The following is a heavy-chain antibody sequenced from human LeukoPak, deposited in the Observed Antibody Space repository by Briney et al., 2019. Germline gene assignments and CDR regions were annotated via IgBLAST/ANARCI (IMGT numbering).Heavy chain of an antibody. D-gene: IGHD2-15*01. CDR1: GYTLTELS. Sequence: ASVTVSCKVSGYTLTELSMHWVRQAPGKGLEWMGGFDPEDGETIYAQKFQGRVTVTEDTSTDTAYMELTSLRSEDTAVYYCATAIVGVVGSTAAFDIWGQGTMVTVSS. V-gene: IGHV1-24*01. CDR2: FDPEDGET. CDR3: ATAIVGVVGSTAAFDI. J-gene: IGHJ3*02.